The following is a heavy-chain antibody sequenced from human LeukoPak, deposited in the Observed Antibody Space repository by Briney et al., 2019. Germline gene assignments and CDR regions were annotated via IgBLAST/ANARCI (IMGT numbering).Heavy chain of an antibody. J-gene: IGHJ6*02. Sequence: GASVKVSCKASGGTFSSYAISWVRQAPGQGLEWMGGIIPIFGTANYAQKFQGRVTITADESTSTAYMELSSLRSEDTAVYYCARAELGWLVPDARLDYYYGMDVWGQGTTVTVSS. D-gene: IGHD6-19*01. V-gene: IGHV1-69*13. CDR1: GGTFSSYA. CDR2: IIPIFGTA. CDR3: ARAELGWLVPDARLDYYYGMDV.